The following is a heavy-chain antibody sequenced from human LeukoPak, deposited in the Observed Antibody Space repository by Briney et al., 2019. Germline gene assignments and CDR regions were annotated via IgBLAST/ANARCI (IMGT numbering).Heavy chain of an antibody. CDR2: IFHSGSA. D-gene: IGHD6-13*01. CDR3: ARVWDGAVAGHEEFDY. Sequence: PSETLSLTCTVSGYSITSGYYWVWIRQPPGKGLECIGGIFHSGSAYSSPSLKSRVTMSVDTSKNQFSLKLSSVTAADTAVYYCARVWDGAVAGHEEFDYWGQGTLVTVSS. CDR1: GYSITSGYY. J-gene: IGHJ4*02. V-gene: IGHV4-38-2*02.